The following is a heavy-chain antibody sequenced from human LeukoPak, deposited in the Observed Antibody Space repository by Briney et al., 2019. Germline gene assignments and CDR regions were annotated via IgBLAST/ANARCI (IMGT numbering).Heavy chain of an antibody. V-gene: IGHV3-7*03. J-gene: IGHJ6*03. Sequence: GGSLRLSCAASGFTFSSYWMSWVRQAPGKGLEWVANIKQDGSEKYYVDSVKGRFTISRDNAKNSLYLQMNSLRAEDTAVYYCAKGGIAARPPDYYYYYYMDVWGKGTTVTVSS. CDR1: GFTFSSYW. CDR2: IKQDGSEK. CDR3: AKGGIAARPPDYYYYYYMDV. D-gene: IGHD6-6*01.